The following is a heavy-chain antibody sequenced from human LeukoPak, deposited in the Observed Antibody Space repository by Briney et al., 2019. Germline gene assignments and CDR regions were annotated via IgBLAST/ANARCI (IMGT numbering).Heavy chain of an antibody. D-gene: IGHD3-16*01. CDR1: RFALDNFA. CDR3: AKGLKTGVGPYMGYHYYMDV. J-gene: IGHJ6*03. V-gene: IGHV3-23*01. Sequence: GGSLRLSCAASRFALDNFAMSWVRQAPGKGLKWVATVNDNGAATFYADSVKGRFTISRDNSYNTVSLQMNGLRDDDTGVYYCAKGLKTGVGPYMGYHYYMDVWGKGATVTVSS. CDR2: VNDNGAAT.